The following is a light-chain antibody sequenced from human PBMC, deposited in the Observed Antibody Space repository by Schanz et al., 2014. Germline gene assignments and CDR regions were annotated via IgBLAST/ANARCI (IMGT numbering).Light chain of an antibody. CDR3: TTYTNTVV. J-gene: IGLJ2*01. CDR1: SSDVGSSKY. Sequence: QSALTQPASVSASLGQSITISCTGSSSDVGSSKYVSWYQQFPGKAPKPLIYEVSVRLSGVSSRFSGSKSGNTASLTISGLQAEDEADYYCTTYTNTVVFGGGTKLTVL. V-gene: IGLV2-14*03. CDR2: EVS.